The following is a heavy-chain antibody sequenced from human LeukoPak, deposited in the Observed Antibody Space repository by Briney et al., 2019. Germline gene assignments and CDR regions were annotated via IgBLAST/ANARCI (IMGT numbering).Heavy chain of an antibody. CDR3: AKDLEAFYYDSSGYYP. CDR1: GFTFSSYA. Sequence: GGSLRLSCAASGFTFSSYAISWVRQAPGKGLERVSAISGSGGSTYYADSVKGRFTISRDNSKNTLYLQMNSLRAEDTAVYYCAKDLEAFYYDSSGYYPWGQGTLVTVSS. CDR2: ISGSGGST. V-gene: IGHV3-23*01. J-gene: IGHJ5*02. D-gene: IGHD3-22*01.